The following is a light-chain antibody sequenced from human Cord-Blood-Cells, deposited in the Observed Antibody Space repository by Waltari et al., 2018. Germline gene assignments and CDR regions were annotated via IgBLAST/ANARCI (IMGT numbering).Light chain of an antibody. V-gene: IGKV1-33*01. CDR2: DAS. CDR1: QNINNY. Sequence: IQMAQSPSSLSSCFGDRVTITCQASQNINNYLNWYQHKPGKAPKHRIYDASNLETGAPTRFSGSGSGTDFNFTISSLQPEDIATYYCKKYDNLYNFGQGTKLEIK. CDR3: KKYDNLYN. J-gene: IGKJ2*01.